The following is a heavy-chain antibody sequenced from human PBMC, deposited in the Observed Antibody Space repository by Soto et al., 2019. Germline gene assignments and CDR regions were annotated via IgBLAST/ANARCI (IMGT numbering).Heavy chain of an antibody. CDR3: ARLLGATTITYFDY. Sequence: SETLSLTCTVSGGSISSSSYYWGWIRQPPGKGLEWIGSIYYSGSTYYNPSLKSRVTISVDTSKNQFSLKLSSVTAADTAVYYCARLLGATTITYFDYWGQEPWSPSPQ. CDR1: GGSISSSSYY. CDR2: IYYSGST. D-gene: IGHD1-26*01. V-gene: IGHV4-39*01. J-gene: IGHJ4*01.